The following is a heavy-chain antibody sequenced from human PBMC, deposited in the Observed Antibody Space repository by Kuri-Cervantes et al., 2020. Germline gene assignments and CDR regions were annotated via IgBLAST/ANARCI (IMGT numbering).Heavy chain of an antibody. CDR1: GYTFTSYG. CDR3: ARGPTSRGQPLGTHYYYYYMDV. CDR2: ISAYNGNT. V-gene: IGHV1-18*01. D-gene: IGHD3-10*01. J-gene: IGHJ6*03. Sequence: ASVKVSCKASGYTFTSYGISWVRQAPGQGLEWMGWISAYNGNTNYAQKLQGRVTMTTDTSISTAYMELSRLRSDDTAVYYCARGPTSRGQPLGTHYYYYYMDVWGKGTTVTVSS.